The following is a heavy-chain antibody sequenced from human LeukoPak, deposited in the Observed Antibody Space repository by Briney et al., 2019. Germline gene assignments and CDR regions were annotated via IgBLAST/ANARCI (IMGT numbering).Heavy chain of an antibody. D-gene: IGHD3-22*01. CDR3: ARDVYRESGGYGAFDI. Sequence: SETLSLTCTVSGGSISSYYWSWIRQPPRKGLQWIGYIHYTGSTNYNPSLKSRVTISVNTSKNQFSLKLSPVTAADTAVYYCARDVYRESGGYGAFDIWGQGTMVTVSS. V-gene: IGHV4-59*01. CDR2: IHYTGST. CDR1: GGSISSYY. J-gene: IGHJ3*02.